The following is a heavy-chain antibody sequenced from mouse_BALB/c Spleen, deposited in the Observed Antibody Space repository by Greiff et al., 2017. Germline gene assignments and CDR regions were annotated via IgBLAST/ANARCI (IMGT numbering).Heavy chain of an antibody. CDR2: INPSTGYT. Sequence: QVQLKQSGAELAKPGASVKMSCKASGYTFTSYWMHWVKQRPGQGLEWIGYINPSTGYTEYNQKFKDKATLTADKSSSTAYMQLSSLTSEDSAVYYCARSGGNYYAMDYWGQGTSVTVSS. CDR1: GYTFTSYW. V-gene: IGHV1-7*01. J-gene: IGHJ4*01. D-gene: IGHD2-1*01. CDR3: ARSGGNYYAMDY.